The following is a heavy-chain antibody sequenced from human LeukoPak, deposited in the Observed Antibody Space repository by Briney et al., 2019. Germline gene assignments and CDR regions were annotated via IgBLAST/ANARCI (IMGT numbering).Heavy chain of an antibody. V-gene: IGHV3-11*01. J-gene: IGHJ4*02. CDR1: GFTFSDYY. D-gene: IGHD6-19*01. CDR2: ISSSGSTI. Sequence: GGSLRLSCAASGFTFSDYYMSWLRQAPGKGLEWVSYISSSGSTIYYADSVKGRFTISRDNAKNSLYLQMNSLRAEDTAVYYCARERQWLVHYVFDYWGQGTLVTVSS. CDR3: ARERQWLVHYVFDY.